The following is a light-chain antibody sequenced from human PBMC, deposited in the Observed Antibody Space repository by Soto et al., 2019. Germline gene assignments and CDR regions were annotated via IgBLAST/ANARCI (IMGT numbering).Light chain of an antibody. CDR2: GTS. V-gene: IGKV3-20*01. J-gene: IGKJ4*01. Sequence: EIVLTQSPGTLSLSPGERATLSCRASQRVGSSYLGWYQQKPGQAPRPLIYGTSIRATGIPDRFSGSGSGTDFTLTVSRLEAEDFAVYYCQQFGTSPLTFGGGTKVEIK. CDR1: QRVGSSY. CDR3: QQFGTSPLT.